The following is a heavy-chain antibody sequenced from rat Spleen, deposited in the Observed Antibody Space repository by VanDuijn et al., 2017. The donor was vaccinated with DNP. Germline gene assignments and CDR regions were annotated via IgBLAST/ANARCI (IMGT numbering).Heavy chain of an antibody. CDR3: ARWTTGHYFDY. V-gene: IGHV5-22*01. J-gene: IGHJ2*01. CDR1: GFTFSDYY. D-gene: IGHD1-11*01. CDR2: ISYDGGST. Sequence: EVQLEESGGGVAQPGRSLKLSCAASGFTFSDYYLAWVRQAPTKGLEWVAYISYDGGSTYYGDSVKGRFTISRDNAKSTLYLQMNSLRSEDMATYYCARWTTGHYFDYWGQGVMVTVSS.